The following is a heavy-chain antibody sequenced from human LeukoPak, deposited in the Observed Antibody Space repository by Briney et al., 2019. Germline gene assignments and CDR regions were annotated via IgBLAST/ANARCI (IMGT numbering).Heavy chain of an antibody. CDR3: ARVGGH. V-gene: IGHV4-39*07. CDR2: LYYSGKT. Sequence: SDTLSLTCIISGGSISSSTYYWGWIRQPPGKGLEWIGTLYYSGKTYYNPSLKSRVTISIDTSKNQFSLKLTSATAADTAVYYCARVGGHWGQGTLVTVSS. CDR1: GGSISSSTYY. D-gene: IGHD3-10*01. J-gene: IGHJ4*02.